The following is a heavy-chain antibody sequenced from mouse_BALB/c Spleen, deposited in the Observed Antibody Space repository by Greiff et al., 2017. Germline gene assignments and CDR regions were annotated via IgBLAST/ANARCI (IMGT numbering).Heavy chain of an antibody. CDR2: ISSGSSTI. CDR1: GFTFSSFG. V-gene: IGHV5-17*02. J-gene: IGHJ4*01. D-gene: IGHD2-3*01. Sequence: EVKLVESGGGLVQPGGSRKLSCAASGFTFSSFGMHWVRQAPGKGLEWVAYISSGSSTIYYADTVKGRCTISSDNPKNTLFLQMTSLRSEDTAMYYCARSGVMRAMDYWGQGTSVTVSS. CDR3: ARSGVMRAMDY.